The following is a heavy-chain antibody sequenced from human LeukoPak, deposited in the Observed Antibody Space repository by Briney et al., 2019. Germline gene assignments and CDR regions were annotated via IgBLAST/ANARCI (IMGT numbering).Heavy chain of an antibody. J-gene: IGHJ4*02. CDR1: GGSISSSSYY. Sequence: SETLSLTCTVSGGSISSSSYYWGWIRQPPGKGLEWIGSIYYSGSTYYNPSLKSRVTISVDTSKNQFSLKLSSVTAADTAVYYCARGHSSGYPYWGQGTLVTVSS. CDR3: ARGHSSGYPY. CDR2: IYYSGST. V-gene: IGHV4-39*01. D-gene: IGHD3-22*01.